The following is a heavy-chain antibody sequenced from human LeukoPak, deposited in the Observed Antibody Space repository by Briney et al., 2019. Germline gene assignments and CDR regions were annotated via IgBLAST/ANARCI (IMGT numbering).Heavy chain of an antibody. CDR1: GFSFSSYA. D-gene: IGHD2-15*01. V-gene: IGHV3-23*03. CDR2: IFGAGKNTT. Sequence: SGGSLRLSCAASGFSFSSYAMNWVRQAPGKGLEWVSIIFGAGKNTTYYADSVKGRFTVSRDNSKNTLYLQMNSLRAEDTAVYYCARSSAGRAADYYYYMGVWGKGTTVTVSS. J-gene: IGHJ6*03. CDR3: ARSSAGRAADYYYYMGV.